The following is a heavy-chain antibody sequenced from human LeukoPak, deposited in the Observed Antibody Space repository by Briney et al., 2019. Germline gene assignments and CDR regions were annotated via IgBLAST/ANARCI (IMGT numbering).Heavy chain of an antibody. CDR2: IYYSGST. J-gene: IGHJ4*02. CDR3: ARHPTYYYDSSGLP. V-gene: IGHV4-59*08. D-gene: IGHD3-22*01. Sequence: SETLSLTCTVSGGFISSYYWSWIRQPPGKGLEWIGYIYYSGSTNYNPSLKSRVTISVDTSKNQFSLKLSSVTAADTAVYYCARHPTYYYDSSGLPWGQGTLVTVSS. CDR1: GGFISSYY.